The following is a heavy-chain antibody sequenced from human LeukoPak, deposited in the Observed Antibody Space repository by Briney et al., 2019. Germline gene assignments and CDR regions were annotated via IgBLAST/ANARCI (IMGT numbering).Heavy chain of an antibody. CDR3: ARHPQYCTNGVCYKKFDY. CDR2: IYYSGST. Sequence: PSETLSLTCTVSGGSISSGDYYWSWIRQPPGKGLEWIGYIYYSGSTYYNPSLKSRVTISVDTSKNQFSLKLSSVTAADTAVYYCARHPQYCTNGVCYKKFDYWGQGTLVTVSS. D-gene: IGHD2-8*01. CDR1: GGSISSGDYY. J-gene: IGHJ4*02. V-gene: IGHV4-30-4*08.